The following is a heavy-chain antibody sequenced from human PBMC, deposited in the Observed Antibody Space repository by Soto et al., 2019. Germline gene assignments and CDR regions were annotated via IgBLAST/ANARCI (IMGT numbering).Heavy chain of an antibody. CDR2: IYHSGST. D-gene: IGHD3-22*01. J-gene: IGHJ4*02. CDR1: GGSISSSNW. Sequence: SETLSLTCAVTGGSISSSNWWSWVRQPPGKGLEWIGEIYHSGSTNYNPSLKSRVTISVDKSKNQFSLKLSSVTAADTAVYYCARGSYYYGSSGYYYVGDFDYWGQGTLVTVS. CDR3: ARGSYYYGSSGYYYVGDFDY. V-gene: IGHV4-4*02.